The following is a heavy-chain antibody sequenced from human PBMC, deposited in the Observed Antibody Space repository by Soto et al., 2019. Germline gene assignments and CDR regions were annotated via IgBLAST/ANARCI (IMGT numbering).Heavy chain of an antibody. CDR1: VGSISSSSYY. CDR3: ASTHWGYWGYFEY. V-gene: IGHV4-39*01. CDR2: IYYSGST. D-gene: IGHD7-27*01. J-gene: IGHJ4*02. Sequence: PXETLSLTCTFSVGSISSSSYYCGWIRQPPWKGLEWIGSIYYSGSTYYNPSLKSRVTISVDTSKNQFSLKLSSVTAADTAVYYCASTHWGYWGYFEYWGQGTLVNVSS.